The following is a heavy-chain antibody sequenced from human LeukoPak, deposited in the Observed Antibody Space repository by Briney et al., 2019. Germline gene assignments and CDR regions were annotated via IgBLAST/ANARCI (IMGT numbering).Heavy chain of an antibody. CDR2: IKVDGSEK. V-gene: IGHV3-7*03. CDR3: ARIQLYYYYYGLDV. Sequence: GGSLRLSCAASGFTFSSSWMTWVRQAPGKGLEWVANIKVDGSEKNYVDSVKGRFTVSRDNAKNSLYLQMNSLRAEDTAVYYCARIQLYYYYYGLDVWGQGTTVTVSS. D-gene: IGHD5-18*01. CDR1: GFTFSSSW. J-gene: IGHJ6*02.